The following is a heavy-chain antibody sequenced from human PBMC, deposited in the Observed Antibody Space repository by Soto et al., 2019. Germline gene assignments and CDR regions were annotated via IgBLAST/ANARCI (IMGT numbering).Heavy chain of an antibody. D-gene: IGHD3-16*01. V-gene: IGHV3-7*01. CDR3: ARGGRDAYDWFDP. J-gene: IGHJ5*02. Sequence: EAQLVESGGGLVQPGGSLRLFCAASNFSFSSFWMSWVRQAPGKGLEWVAKIKQDGSEKYYVDSLKGRFTISRDNAKNSVYLQMNSLRVEDTAVYFCARGGRDAYDWFDPWGQGTLVTVSS. CDR2: IKQDGSEK. CDR1: NFSFSSFW.